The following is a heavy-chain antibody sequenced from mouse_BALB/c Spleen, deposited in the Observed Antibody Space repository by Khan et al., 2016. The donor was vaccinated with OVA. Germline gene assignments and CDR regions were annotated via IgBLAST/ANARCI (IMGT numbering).Heavy chain of an antibody. CDR1: GFSLSSSGMG. Sequence: QVTLKESGPGILQPSQTLSLTCSFSGFSLSSSGMGVGWIRQPSGKGLEWLAHIWWDDDKRYNLVLKSRLTISKDTSSNQVFLKIANVDTADTATYYCARIGWLLDSAMDYWGQGTSVTVSA. CDR2: IWWDDDK. D-gene: IGHD2-3*01. CDR3: ARIGWLLDSAMDY. V-gene: IGHV8-8*01. J-gene: IGHJ4*01.